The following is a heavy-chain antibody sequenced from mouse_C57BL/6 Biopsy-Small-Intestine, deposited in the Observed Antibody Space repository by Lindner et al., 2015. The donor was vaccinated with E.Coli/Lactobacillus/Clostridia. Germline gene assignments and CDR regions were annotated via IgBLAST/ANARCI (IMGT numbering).Heavy chain of an antibody. D-gene: IGHD2-3*01. CDR1: GFSLTNYA. J-gene: IGHJ1*03. CDR3: ARTYDAYWYFDV. Sequence: VQLQESGPGQVAPSQSLSITCTVSGFSLTNYAISWVRQPPGKGLEWLGVIWTGGSTNYNSALKSSLSINKDTSKSQVFLKMYSLQTDDTARYYCARTYDAYWYFDVWGTGTTVTVSS. V-gene: IGHV2-9-1*01. CDR2: IWTGGST.